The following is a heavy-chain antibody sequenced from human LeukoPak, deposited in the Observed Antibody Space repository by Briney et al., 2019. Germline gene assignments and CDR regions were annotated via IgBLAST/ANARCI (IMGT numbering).Heavy chain of an antibody. D-gene: IGHD6-13*01. CDR1: GFTVSSNY. J-gene: IGHJ4*02. CDR2: IYSGGST. V-gene: IGHV3-53*01. Sequence: GGSLRLSCAASGFTVSSNYMSWVRQAPGKGLDWVSVIYSGGSTYYADSVKGRFTISRDNSKNTLYLQMNSLRAEDTAVYYCAKDRRYSSSWYYFDYWGQGTLVTVSS. CDR3: AKDRRYSSSWYYFDY.